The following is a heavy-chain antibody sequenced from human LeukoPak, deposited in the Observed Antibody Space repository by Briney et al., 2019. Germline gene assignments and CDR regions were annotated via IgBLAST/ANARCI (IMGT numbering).Heavy chain of an antibody. CDR2: INPSSGGT. CDR1: GYTFTGYY. CDR3: ARDYYDSSGYYYYYGMDV. V-gene: IGHV1-2*04. Sequence: ASVKVSCKASGYTFTGYYMHWVRQAPGQGLEWMGWINPSSGGTNYAQKFQGWVTMTRDTSISTAYMELSRLRSDDTAVYYCARDYYDSSGYYYYYGMDVWGQGTTVTVSS. J-gene: IGHJ6*02. D-gene: IGHD3-22*01.